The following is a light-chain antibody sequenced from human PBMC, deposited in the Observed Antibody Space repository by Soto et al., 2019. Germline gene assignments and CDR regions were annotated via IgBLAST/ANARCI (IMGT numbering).Light chain of an antibody. J-gene: IGKJ4*01. CDR3: QQYGSSPALT. CDR1: QSVSSTY. Sequence: EIVLTQSPGTLSLSPGERATLSCRASQSVSSTYLGWYQQKPGQAPRLLIYGASRRATDIPDRFSGSGSGTDFTLTIGRLEPEDFAVYYCQQYGSSPALTFGGGTKVEIK. V-gene: IGKV3-20*01. CDR2: GAS.